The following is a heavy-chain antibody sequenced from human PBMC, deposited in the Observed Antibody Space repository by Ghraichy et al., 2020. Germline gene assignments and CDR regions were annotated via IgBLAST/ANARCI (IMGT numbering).Heavy chain of an antibody. CDR2: ISGDGGST. J-gene: IGHJ6*02. D-gene: IGHD3-3*01. CDR3: AKDTQLYDFWSGYIVYYYYYGMDV. CDR1: GFTFDDYA. Sequence: GGSLRLSCAASGFTFDDYAMHWVRQAPGKGLEWVSLISGDGGSTYYADSVKGRFTISRDNSKNSLYLQMNSLRTEDTALYYCAKDTQLYDFWSGYIVYYYYYGMDVWGQGTTVTVSS. V-gene: IGHV3-43*02.